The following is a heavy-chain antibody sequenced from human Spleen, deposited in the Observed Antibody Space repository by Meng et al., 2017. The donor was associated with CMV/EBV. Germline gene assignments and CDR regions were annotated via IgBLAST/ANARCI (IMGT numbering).Heavy chain of an antibody. CDR2: IYYNGNT. Sequence: TVSGGSIISADYYWNWIRQSPGKGPEWIGYIYYNGNTYYNPSLKSRLRMSVETSKNQFSLKLTSVTVADTAVYFCARSPVLPGYEFDPWGQGTLVTVSS. V-gene: IGHV4-31*02. CDR1: GGSIISADYY. CDR3: ARSPVLPGYEFDP. J-gene: IGHJ5*02. D-gene: IGHD2-2*01.